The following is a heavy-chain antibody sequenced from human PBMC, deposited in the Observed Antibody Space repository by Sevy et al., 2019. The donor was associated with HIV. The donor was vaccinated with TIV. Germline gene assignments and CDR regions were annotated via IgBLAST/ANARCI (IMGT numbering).Heavy chain of an antibody. V-gene: IGHV4-38-2*01. CDR2: IYHSGST. Sequence: SETLSLTCAVSGYSITNGYYWGWIRQPPGKGLEWIGSIYHSGSTYYNPSLKSRVTISIDTSKNHFSLNLNSVTAADTAVYYCARRYCSGTSCYPYFDYWGQGTLVTVSS. CDR3: ARRYCSGTSCYPYFDY. CDR1: GYSITNGYY. D-gene: IGHD2-2*01. J-gene: IGHJ4*02.